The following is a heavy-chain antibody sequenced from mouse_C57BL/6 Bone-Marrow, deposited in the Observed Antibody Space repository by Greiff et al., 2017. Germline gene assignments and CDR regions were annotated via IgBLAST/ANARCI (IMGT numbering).Heavy chain of an antibody. D-gene: IGHD1-1*01. CDR3: ASLYGTPFDY. CDR1: GYTFTSYW. J-gene: IGHJ2*01. CDR2: INPSSGYT. V-gene: IGHV1-7*01. Sequence: QVQLKESGAELAKPGASVKLSCKASGYTFTSYWMHWVKQRPGQGLEWIGYINPSSGYTKYNQKFKDKATLTADNTSSTAYMQLSSLTSEDSAVYYCASLYGTPFDYWGQGTTLAVSS.